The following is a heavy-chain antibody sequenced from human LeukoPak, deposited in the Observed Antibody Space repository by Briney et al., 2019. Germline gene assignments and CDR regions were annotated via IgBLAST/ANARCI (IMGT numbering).Heavy chain of an antibody. CDR3: AGDSGERGSGSYLIAY. CDR1: GYTFTGYY. D-gene: IGHD3-10*01. Sequence: ASVKVSCKASGYTFTGYYMHWVRQAPGQGLEWMGWINPNSGGTNYAQKFQGRVTMTGDTSISTAYMELSRLRSDDTAVYYCAGDSGERGSGSYLIAYWGQGTLVTVSS. V-gene: IGHV1-2*02. CDR2: INPNSGGT. J-gene: IGHJ4*02.